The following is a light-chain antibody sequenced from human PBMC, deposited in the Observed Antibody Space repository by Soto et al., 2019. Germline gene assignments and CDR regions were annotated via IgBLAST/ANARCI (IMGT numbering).Light chain of an antibody. CDR2: AAS. CDR1: QSISSY. CDR3: QQSYSTLFT. J-gene: IGKJ3*01. Sequence: DIQMTQSPSSLSASVGDRVTITCRASQSISSYLNWYKQKPGKAPKLLIYAASSLQSGVPSRFSGSGSGTDFTLTISSLQPEDFATYYFQQSYSTLFTFGPGTKVDIK. V-gene: IGKV1-39*01.